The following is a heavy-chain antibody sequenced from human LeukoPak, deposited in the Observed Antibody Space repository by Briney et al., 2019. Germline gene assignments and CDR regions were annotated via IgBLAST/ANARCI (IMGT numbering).Heavy chain of an antibody. CDR1: GVSINTYY. V-gene: IGHV4-4*09. CDR3: AAGPWELDF. Sequence: PSETLSLTCTVSGVSINTYYASWIRQAPGKGLEFIGLIFNGGNTNYNPSLKSRATISVDTSNNQFSLRLTSVTAAVTAMYYCAAGPWELDFWGQGTLVTVSS. CDR2: IFNGGNT. J-gene: IGHJ4*02. D-gene: IGHD1-26*01.